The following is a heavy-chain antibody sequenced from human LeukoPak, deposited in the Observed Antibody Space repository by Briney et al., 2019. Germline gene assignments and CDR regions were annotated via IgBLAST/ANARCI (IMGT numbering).Heavy chain of an antibody. J-gene: IGHJ3*02. Sequence: SETLSLTCTVSGGSISSYYWSWIRQPAGKGLEWIGRIYTSGSTTYNPSLTRRVTMSVDTSKNQFSLTLSSVTAADTAVDYCARGGRIVGVPVAARGSAFDIWGQGTMVTVSS. D-gene: IGHD2-2*01. V-gene: IGHV4-4*07. CDR1: GGSISSYY. CDR3: ARGGRIVGVPVAARGSAFDI. CDR2: IYTSGST.